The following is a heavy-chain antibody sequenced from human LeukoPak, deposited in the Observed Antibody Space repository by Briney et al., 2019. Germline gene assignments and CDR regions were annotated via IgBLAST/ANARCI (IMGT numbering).Heavy chain of an antibody. D-gene: IGHD1-26*01. J-gene: IGHJ3*02. CDR1: GGSISSSRYY. CDR3: ATPYSGGYHGLDI. Sequence: PSETLSLTCTVSGGSISSSRYYWGWIRQPPGKGLEWIGSIYYSGNIYYNPSLRSRVTISVDTSRNQFSLKLSSVTAADTAVYYCATPYSGGYHGLDIWGQGTMITVSS. V-gene: IGHV4-39*01. CDR2: IYYSGNI.